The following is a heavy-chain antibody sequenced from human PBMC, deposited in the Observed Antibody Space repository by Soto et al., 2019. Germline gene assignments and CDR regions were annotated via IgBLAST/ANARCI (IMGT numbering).Heavy chain of an antibody. V-gene: IGHV3-30*18. CDR2: ISYDGSNK. D-gene: IGHD6-19*01. CDR1: GFTFSSYG. J-gene: IGHJ4*02. Sequence: GGSLRLSCAASGFTFSSYGMHWVRQAPGKGLEWVAVISYDGSNKYYADSVKGRFNISRDNSKNTLYLQMNSLRAEDTAVYYCAKDLSVGNSSGWPPSGYWGQRTLVTVSS. CDR3: AKDLSVGNSSGWPPSGY.